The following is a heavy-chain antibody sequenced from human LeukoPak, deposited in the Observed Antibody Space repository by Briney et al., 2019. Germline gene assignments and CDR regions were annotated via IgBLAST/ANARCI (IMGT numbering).Heavy chain of an antibody. Sequence: PSETLSLTCTVSGGSISSYYWSWIRQPPGKGLEWIGYIYYSGSTNYNPSLKSRVTISVDTSKNQFSLKLSSVTAADTAVYYCARAARVYSNYVYVSRYYMDVWGKGTTVTVSS. J-gene: IGHJ6*03. CDR2: IYYSGST. V-gene: IGHV4-59*01. CDR3: ARAARVYSNYVYVSRYYMDV. D-gene: IGHD4-11*01. CDR1: GGSISSYY.